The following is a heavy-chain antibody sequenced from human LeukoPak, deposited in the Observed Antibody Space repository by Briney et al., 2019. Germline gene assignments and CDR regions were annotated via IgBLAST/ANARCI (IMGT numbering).Heavy chain of an antibody. V-gene: IGHV4-39*01. D-gene: IGHD4-17*01. Sequence: SETLSLTFTVSGDSISSSSYYWGWLRQPPGKGLEWLGSIFYSGSTYYNPSLKSRVTISVDTSKNQFSLKLSSVTAADTAVYYCARSTVTTWVGDFDYWGQGTLVTVSS. CDR3: ARSTVTTWVGDFDY. CDR2: IFYSGST. J-gene: IGHJ4*02. CDR1: GDSISSSSYY.